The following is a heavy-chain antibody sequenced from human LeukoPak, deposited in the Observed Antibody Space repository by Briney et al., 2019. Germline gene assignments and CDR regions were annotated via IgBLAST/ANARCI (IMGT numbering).Heavy chain of an antibody. V-gene: IGHV3-23*01. Sequence: PGGSLRLSCAASGSTFASYGMSWVRHAPGKGLKWVSVISGSGGSTYYAASAKGRFTISRDNSKNTLYLQMNTLRAEDTAVYYCAKGPLSHFDYWGQGTLVTVSS. J-gene: IGHJ4*02. CDR2: ISGSGGST. CDR1: GSTFASYG. CDR3: AKGPLSHFDY.